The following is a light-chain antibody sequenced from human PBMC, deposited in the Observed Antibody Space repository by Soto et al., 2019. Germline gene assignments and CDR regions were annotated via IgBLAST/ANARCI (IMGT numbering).Light chain of an antibody. CDR1: SSDVGGYNY. J-gene: IGLJ1*01. V-gene: IGLV2-14*01. CDR2: EVS. Sequence: QSALTQPDSVSGSPGQSITISCAGTSSDVGGYNYVSWYQLHPGKAPKLMVYEVSNRPSGASNRFSGSKSGNTASLTISGLQAEDEADYYCSSYTSSTAYVFGTGTKVTVL. CDR3: SSYTSSTAYV.